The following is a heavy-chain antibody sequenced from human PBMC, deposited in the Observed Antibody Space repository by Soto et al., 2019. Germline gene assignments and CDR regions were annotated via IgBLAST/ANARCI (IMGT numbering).Heavy chain of an antibody. V-gene: IGHV4-59*01. J-gene: IGHJ6*02. CDR3: ATQTGLYYYGLDV. CDR1: GGSINAFF. CDR2: IFYSGST. Sequence: QVQLEESGPGLVKPSETLSLTCTVSGGSINAFFWSWVRQPPGKGLECIGYIFYSGSTNYNPSLKSRVTISLDTSKTQFSLNLTSVTAADTAVYYCATQTGLYYYGLDVWGQGTMVAVSS.